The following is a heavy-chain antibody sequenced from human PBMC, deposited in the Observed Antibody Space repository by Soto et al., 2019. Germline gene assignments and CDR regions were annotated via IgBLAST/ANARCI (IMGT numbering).Heavy chain of an antibody. J-gene: IGHJ4*02. V-gene: IGHV5-51*01. Sequence: GESLKISCKGSGYSFTSYWIGWVRQMPGKGLEWMGIIYPGDSDTRYSPSFQGQVTISADKSISTAYLQWSSLKASDTAMYYCARPGITMVRGVIAPFDYWGQGTLVPVSS. D-gene: IGHD3-10*01. CDR2: IYPGDSDT. CDR3: ARPGITMVRGVIAPFDY. CDR1: GYSFTSYW.